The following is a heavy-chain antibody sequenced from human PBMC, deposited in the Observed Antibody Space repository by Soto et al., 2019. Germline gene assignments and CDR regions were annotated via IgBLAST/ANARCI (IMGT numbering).Heavy chain of an antibody. CDR2: ISSSGNTL. Sequence: EVQLVESGGGLVQPGGSLRLSCVASGFTFTNYEMNWVRQAQGKGLEWVSYISSSGNTLYYTDSVKGRFTISRDNAKNSQNLQMDSLRAEDTAVYYYARDREDAIGIFPYSYGMDVWGQGTTVTVSS. V-gene: IGHV3-48*03. CDR3: ARDREDAIGIFPYSYGMDV. CDR1: GFTFTNYE. J-gene: IGHJ6*02. D-gene: IGHD2-15*01.